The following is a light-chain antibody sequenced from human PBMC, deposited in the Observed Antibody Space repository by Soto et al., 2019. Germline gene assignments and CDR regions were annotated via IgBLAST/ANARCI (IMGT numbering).Light chain of an antibody. CDR3: SSYTTSNTPYV. V-gene: IGLV2-14*01. CDR1: SSDVGGYNY. CDR2: DVT. Sequence: QSVLTQPVSVSGSPGQSITISCTGTSSDVGGYNYVSWYQQHPVKAPKLMIYDVTNRPSGVSDRFSGSKSGNTASLTISGLQADDEADSYCSSYTTSNTPYVFGTGTEVTVL. J-gene: IGLJ1*01.